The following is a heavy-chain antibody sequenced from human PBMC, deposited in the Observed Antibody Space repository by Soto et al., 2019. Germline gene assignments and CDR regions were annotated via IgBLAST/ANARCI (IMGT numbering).Heavy chain of an antibody. CDR1: GVTFSSYA. Sequence: GGSLRLSCAASGVTFSSYAMSWVRQAPGKGLEWVSAISGSGGSTYYADSVKGRFTISRDNSKNTLYLQMNSLRAEDTAVYYCAKDLSKRSYGLDFDYWGQGTLVTVSS. CDR2: ISGSGGST. J-gene: IGHJ4*02. V-gene: IGHV3-23*01. CDR3: AKDLSKRSYGLDFDY. D-gene: IGHD5-18*01.